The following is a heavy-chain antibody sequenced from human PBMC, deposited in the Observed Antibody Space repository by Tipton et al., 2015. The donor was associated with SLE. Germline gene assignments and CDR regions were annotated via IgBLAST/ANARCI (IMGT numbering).Heavy chain of an antibody. CDR1: GYSITSAYF. CDR2: FSHTGST. J-gene: IGHJ3*01. V-gene: IGHV4-38-2*01. Sequence: TLSLTCAVSGYSITSAYFWGWVRQPPGKGLEWIGSFSHTGSTNYNPSLESRVTISVDTSKNQFSLKLTSVTAADTAVYYCARPAGDSDNDWYAFDVWGQGTMVTVSA. D-gene: IGHD3-3*01. CDR3: ARPAGDSDNDWYAFDV.